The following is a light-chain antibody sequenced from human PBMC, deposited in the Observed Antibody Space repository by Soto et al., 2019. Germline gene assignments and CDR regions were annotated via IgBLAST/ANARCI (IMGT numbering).Light chain of an antibody. V-gene: IGKV3-20*01. J-gene: IGKJ3*01. CDR1: QSVSSNY. CDR2: GAS. Sequence: EIVLTQSPGTLSVSPGERVTLSCRASQSVSSNYLAWYQQRPGQAPRLLIFGASYRATGIPDRFSGSGSGTDFPLTISRLEPEDFAVYYCQQYSNSPPEFTFGPGTKVDTK. CDR3: QQYSNSPPEFT.